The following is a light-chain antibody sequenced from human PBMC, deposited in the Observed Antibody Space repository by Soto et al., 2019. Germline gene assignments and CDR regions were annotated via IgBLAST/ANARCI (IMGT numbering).Light chain of an antibody. V-gene: IGKV3-15*01. CDR2: DTS. Sequence: EIVMTQSPVTLSVSPGERATLSCRASQSVRSNLAWYQQKPGQAPRLLIYDTSTRGTGIPARFSCSGTGTEFTLTISSLQSEDFAVYYYQQYNNWPPYTFGQGTKLEIK. CDR1: QSVRSN. J-gene: IGKJ2*01. CDR3: QQYNNWPPYT.